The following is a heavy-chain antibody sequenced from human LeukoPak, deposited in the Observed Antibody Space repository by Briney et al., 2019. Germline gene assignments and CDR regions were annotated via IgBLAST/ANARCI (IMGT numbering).Heavy chain of an antibody. Sequence: GGSLRLSCAASGFTFSSYAMHWVRQAPGKGLEWVAVISYDGSNKYYADSVKGRFTISRDNSKNTLYLQMNSLRAEDTAVYYCARDAAPPYCGGDCYSWASDIWGQGTMVTVSS. V-gene: IGHV3-30*04. D-gene: IGHD2-21*02. J-gene: IGHJ3*02. CDR3: ARDAAPPYCGGDCYSWASDI. CDR2: ISYDGSNK. CDR1: GFTFSSYA.